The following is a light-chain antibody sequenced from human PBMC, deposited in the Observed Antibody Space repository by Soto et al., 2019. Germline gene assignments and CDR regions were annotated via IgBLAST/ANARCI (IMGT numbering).Light chain of an antibody. J-gene: IGLJ3*02. CDR1: SSYIGPYDH. V-gene: IGLV2-11*01. CDR3: CSYTVGDTVV. Sequence: QSALTQPRSVSGSPGQSVTISCTRTSSYIGPYDHVAWYQQHPGKAPKLIIFAVSKRPSGVPDRFSGSKSGNTASLTISGLQAEDEADYYCCSYTVGDTVVFGGGTKVTVL. CDR2: AVS.